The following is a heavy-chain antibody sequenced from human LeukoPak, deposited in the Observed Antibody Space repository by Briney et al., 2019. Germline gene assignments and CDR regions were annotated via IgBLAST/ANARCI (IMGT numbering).Heavy chain of an antibody. Sequence: SXTLSLTCTVSGGSISSHYWSWIRQPPGKGLEWIGYIYYSGSTNYNPSLKSRVTISVDTSKNKFSLKLSSVTAADTAVYYCARGTSLDFWSGYYTGIEFDYWGQGTLVTVXX. CDR2: IYYSGST. CDR1: GGSISSHY. V-gene: IGHV4-59*11. CDR3: ARGTSLDFWSGYYTGIEFDY. J-gene: IGHJ4*02. D-gene: IGHD3-3*01.